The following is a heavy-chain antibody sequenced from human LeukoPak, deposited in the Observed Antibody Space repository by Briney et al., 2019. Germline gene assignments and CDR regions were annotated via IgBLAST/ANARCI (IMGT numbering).Heavy chain of an antibody. J-gene: IGHJ6*03. Sequence: GRSLRLSCAASGITFRSYDMHWVRQAPGKGLEWVAVISYDGSNKYYADSVKGRITISRDNSKNTLYLHINSLRVEDTAVYYCARQKVYGITEAGPAISYYYYYMDVWGKGTTVTISS. CDR1: GITFRSYD. D-gene: IGHD6-13*01. CDR2: ISYDGSNK. V-gene: IGHV3-30*04. CDR3: ARQKVYGITEAGPAISYYYYYMDV.